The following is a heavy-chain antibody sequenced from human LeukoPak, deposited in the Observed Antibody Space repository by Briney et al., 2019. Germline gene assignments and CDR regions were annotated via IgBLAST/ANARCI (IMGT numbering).Heavy chain of an antibody. CDR1: GGTFSSYA. CDR3: ARGVGANDDAFDI. D-gene: IGHD1-26*01. V-gene: IGHV1-69*05. Sequence: SSVKVSCKASGGTFSSYAISWVRQAPGQGLEWMGRIIPIFGTANYAQKFQGRVTITTDESTSTAYMELSSLGSEDTAVYYCARGVGANDDAFDIWGQGTMVTVSS. CDR2: IIPIFGTA. J-gene: IGHJ3*02.